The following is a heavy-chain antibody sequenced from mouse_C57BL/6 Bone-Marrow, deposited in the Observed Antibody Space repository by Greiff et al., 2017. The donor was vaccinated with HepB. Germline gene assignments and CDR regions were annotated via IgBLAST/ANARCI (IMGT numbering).Heavy chain of an antibody. V-gene: IGHV5-4*01. CDR1: GFTFSSYA. D-gene: IGHD2-4*01. CDR2: ISDGGSYT. CDR3: AREDDYPFAY. Sequence: VQLKESGGGLVKPGGSLKLSCAASGFTFSSYAMSWVRQTPEKRLEWVATISDGGSYTYYPDNVKGRFTISRDNAKNNLYLQMSHLKSEDTAMYYCAREDDYPFAYWGQGTLVTVSA. J-gene: IGHJ3*01.